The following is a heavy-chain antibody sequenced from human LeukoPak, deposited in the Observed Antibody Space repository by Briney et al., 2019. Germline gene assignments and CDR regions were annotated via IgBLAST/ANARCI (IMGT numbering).Heavy chain of an antibody. CDR2: IIPIFGTA. D-gene: IGHD3-22*01. CDR1: GGTFSSYA. CDR3: ASSRLNYYYDSSGYYIGGVWSDYYYGMDV. J-gene: IGHJ6*02. Sequence: SVKVSCQASGGTFSSYAISWVRPAPGQGLEWMGGIIPIFGTANYAQKFQGRVTITADESTSTAYMELSSLRSEDTAVYYCASSRLNYYYDSSGYYIGGVWSDYYYGMDVWGQGTTVTVSS. V-gene: IGHV1-69*13.